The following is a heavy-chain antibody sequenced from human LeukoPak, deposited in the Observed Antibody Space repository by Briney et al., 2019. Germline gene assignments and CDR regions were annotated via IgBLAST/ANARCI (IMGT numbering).Heavy chain of an antibody. J-gene: IGHJ3*02. CDR2: ISSSSSYI. D-gene: IGHD3-22*01. CDR3: ARDLKRRVYYDSSGSDDAFDI. CDR1: GFTFSSYS. V-gene: IGHV3-21*01. Sequence: PGGSLRHSCAASGFTFSSYSMNWVRQAPGKGLEWVSSISSSSSYIYYADSVKGRFTISRDNAKNSLYLQMNSLRAEDTAVYYCARDLKRRVYYDSSGSDDAFDIWGQGTMVTVSS.